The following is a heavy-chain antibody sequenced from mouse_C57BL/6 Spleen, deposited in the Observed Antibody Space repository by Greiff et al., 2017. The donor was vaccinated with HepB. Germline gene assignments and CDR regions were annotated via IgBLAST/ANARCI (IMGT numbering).Heavy chain of an antibody. CDR1: GYTFTSYW. Sequence: QVQLQQPGAELVMPGASVKLSCKASGYTFTSYWMHWVKQRPGQGLEWIGEIDPSDSYTNYNQKFKGKSTLTVDKSSSTAYMQLSSLTSEDSAVYYCARKENVGMDYWGQGTSVTVSS. CDR2: IDPSDSYT. J-gene: IGHJ4*01. CDR3: ARKENVGMDY. V-gene: IGHV1-69*01.